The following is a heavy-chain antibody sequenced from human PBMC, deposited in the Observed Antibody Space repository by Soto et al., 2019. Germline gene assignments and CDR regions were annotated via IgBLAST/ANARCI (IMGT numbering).Heavy chain of an antibody. CDR2: IKTDGSTT. CDR3: VGGAGWELES. D-gene: IGHD1-26*01. V-gene: IGHV3-7*03. J-gene: IGHJ4*02. Sequence: EVQLVESGGGLVQPGGSLRRSCAASRFSFNPYWMNWVRQAPGMGLEWLAIIKTDGSTTHYADSVKGRFTISRDNAKNSLFLQMNSLRADDTAVYYCVGGAGWELESWGQGTLVTVSS. CDR1: RFSFNPYW.